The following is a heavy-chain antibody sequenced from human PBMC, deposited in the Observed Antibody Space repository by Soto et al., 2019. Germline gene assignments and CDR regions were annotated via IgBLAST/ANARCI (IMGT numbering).Heavy chain of an antibody. V-gene: IGHV1-18*01. CDR2: ISAYNGNT. CDR1: GYTFTSYG. D-gene: IGHD6-19*01. CDR3: ARDPASGWSSYYFDY. J-gene: IGHJ4*02. Sequence: QVQLVQSGAEVKKPGASVKVSCKASGYTFTSYGISWVRQAPGQGLEWMGWISAYNGNTNYAQKLQGRVTMTTDTSPSTAYMELRSLRSDDTAVYYCARDPASGWSSYYFDYWGQGTLVTVSS.